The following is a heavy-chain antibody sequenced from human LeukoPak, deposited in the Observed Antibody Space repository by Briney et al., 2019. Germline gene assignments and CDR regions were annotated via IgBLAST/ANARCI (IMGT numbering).Heavy chain of an antibody. J-gene: IGHJ6*02. Sequence: PSETLSLTCTVSGDSISTYYWTWVRQPPGKGLEWIGYVYYSGSTNYNPSLKSRVTISVDTSKNQFSLKLNSVTAADTAVYYCARGRCSGGSCYSSLFYYGMDVWGQGTTVTVSS. D-gene: IGHD2-15*01. CDR2: VYYSGST. CDR1: GDSISTYY. CDR3: ARGRCSGGSCYSSLFYYGMDV. V-gene: IGHV4-59*01.